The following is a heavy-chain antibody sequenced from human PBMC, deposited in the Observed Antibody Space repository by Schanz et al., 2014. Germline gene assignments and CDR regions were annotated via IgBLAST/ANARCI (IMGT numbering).Heavy chain of an antibody. D-gene: IGHD1-26*01. CDR3: ARDPSGSYGWFDP. V-gene: IGHV3-30*03. CDR2: ISYDGSNK. J-gene: IGHJ5*02. Sequence: QVQLVESGGGVVQPGKSLRLSCAASGFAFSDYGMHWVRQAPGKGLEWVAFISYDGSNKYYADSVKGRFTISRDNSKNTLYLQMNSLRAEDTAVYYCARDPSGSYGWFDPWGQGTLVTVSS. CDR1: GFAFSDYG.